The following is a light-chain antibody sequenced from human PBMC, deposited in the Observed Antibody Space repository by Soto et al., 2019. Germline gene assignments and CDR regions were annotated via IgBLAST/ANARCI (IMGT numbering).Light chain of an antibody. V-gene: IGKV3-15*01. CDR2: DAS. Sequence: ILMTQSPATLSVSPGERATLSCRASQSVSNNLAWYQQKPGQAPRLLIYDASTRATGIPARFSGSGSGTEFTLTISGLQSEDFAVYCCQQYNNWPPWTVGQGTKVEIK. J-gene: IGKJ1*01. CDR3: QQYNNWPPWT. CDR1: QSVSNN.